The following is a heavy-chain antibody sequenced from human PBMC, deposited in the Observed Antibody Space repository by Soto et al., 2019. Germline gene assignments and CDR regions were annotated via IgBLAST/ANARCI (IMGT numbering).Heavy chain of an antibody. CDR3: HGYGY. D-gene: IGHD5-12*01. J-gene: IGHJ4*02. Sequence: EVQVVESGGGLIQPGGSLRLSGEVSGFSVTANYMSWVRQAPEKGLEWVSVIYSGGSTYYVDSVKGRFSISRDISKNTLYLQMNSLRAEDTAVYYCHGYGYWGQGTLVTVSS. CDR1: GFSVTANY. V-gene: IGHV3-53*01. CDR2: IYSGGST.